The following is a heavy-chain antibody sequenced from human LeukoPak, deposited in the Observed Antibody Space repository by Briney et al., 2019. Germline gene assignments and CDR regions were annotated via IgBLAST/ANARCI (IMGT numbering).Heavy chain of an antibody. J-gene: IGHJ4*02. Sequence: PGGSLRLSCAASGFTFSSYGMHWVRQAPGKGLEGVAFIRYDGSNKYYADSVKGRFTISRDNSKNTLYLQMNSLRAEDTAVYYCAKDPTHYRVWDYYETIGLSYWGQGTLVTVSS. CDR3: AKDPTHYRVWDYYETIGLSY. CDR2: IRYDGSNK. CDR1: GFTFSSYG. V-gene: IGHV3-30*02. D-gene: IGHD3-22*01.